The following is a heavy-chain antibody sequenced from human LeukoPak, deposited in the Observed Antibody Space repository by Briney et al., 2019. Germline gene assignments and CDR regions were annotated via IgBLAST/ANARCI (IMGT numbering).Heavy chain of an antibody. J-gene: IGHJ6*02. CDR2: ISGSGGST. CDR3: ARFGDLRRSMDV. Sequence: GGSLRLSCAASGFTFSSYAMSWVRQAPGRGLEWVSAISGSGGSTYYADSVKGRFTISRDNAKNSLYLQMNSLRAEDTAVYYCARFGDLRRSMDVWGQGTTVTVSS. V-gene: IGHV3-23*01. D-gene: IGHD3-10*01. CDR1: GFTFSSYA.